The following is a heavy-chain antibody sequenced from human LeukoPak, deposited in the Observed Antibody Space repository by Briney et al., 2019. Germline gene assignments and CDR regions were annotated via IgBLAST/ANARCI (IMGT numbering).Heavy chain of an antibody. J-gene: IGHJ5*02. CDR1: GFTFSDYY. CDR3: AKSYSSRNWERWFDP. V-gene: IGHV3-23*01. CDR2: ISGSGGST. D-gene: IGHD6-13*01. Sequence: GGSLRLSCAASGFTFSDYYMSWIRQAPGKGLEWVSAISGSGGSTYYADSVKGRFTISRDNSKNTLYLQMNSLRAEDTAVYYCAKSYSSRNWERWFDPWGQGTLVTVSS.